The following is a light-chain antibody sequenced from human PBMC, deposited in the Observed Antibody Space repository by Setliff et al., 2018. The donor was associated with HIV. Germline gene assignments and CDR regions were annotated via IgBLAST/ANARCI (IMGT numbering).Light chain of an antibody. V-gene: IGLV2-14*03. CDR3: SSYTTSSSFLV. CDR2: DVN. J-gene: IGLJ3*02. Sequence: QSALTQPASVSGSPGQSITISCTGISSDVGGYDFVAWYQLHPGKAPKLMIYDVNKRSSGVSNRFSGSKSGDTASLTISGLQAEDEADYFCSSYTTSSSFLVFGGGTKVTVL. CDR1: SSDVGGYDF.